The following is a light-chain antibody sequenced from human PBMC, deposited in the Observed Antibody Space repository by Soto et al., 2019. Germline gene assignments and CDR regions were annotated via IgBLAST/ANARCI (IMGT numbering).Light chain of an antibody. Sequence: QSALTQPASVSGSPGQSITISCTGTSSDVGTYNYVSWYQQHPGEAPKVMISEVSNRLSGVSNRFSGSKSGNTASLTISGLQAEDEADYYCSSYTTSSTYVFGTGTKVTVL. J-gene: IGLJ1*01. CDR3: SSYTTSSTYV. V-gene: IGLV2-14*01. CDR2: EVS. CDR1: SSDVGTYNY.